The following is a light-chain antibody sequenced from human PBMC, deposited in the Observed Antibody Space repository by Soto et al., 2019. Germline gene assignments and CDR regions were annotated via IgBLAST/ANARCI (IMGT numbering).Light chain of an antibody. V-gene: IGKV3-15*01. Sequence: EIVMTQSPATLSVSPGERATLSCRARQSVGSNLAWYQQKPGQAPRLLIYGASTRAAAIPARFSGSGSGTEFTLIISCLQSEDSAVYFCQQYNTRWTFGPGTKVEIK. CDR2: GAS. CDR1: QSVGSN. J-gene: IGKJ1*01. CDR3: QQYNTRWT.